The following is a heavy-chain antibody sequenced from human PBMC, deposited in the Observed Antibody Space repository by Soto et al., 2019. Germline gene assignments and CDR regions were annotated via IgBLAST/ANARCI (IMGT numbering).Heavy chain of an antibody. CDR3: ARDQLRFTPCMDV. V-gene: IGHV3-30-3*01. CDR2: ISYDGSNK. J-gene: IGHJ6*02. CDR1: GFTFSSYA. Sequence: GGSLRLSCAASGFTFSSYAMHWVRQAPGKGLEWVAVISYDGSNKYYADSVKGRFTISRDNSKNTLYLQMNSLRAEDTAVYYCARDQLRFTPCMDVWGQGTTVTVSS. D-gene: IGHD3-3*01.